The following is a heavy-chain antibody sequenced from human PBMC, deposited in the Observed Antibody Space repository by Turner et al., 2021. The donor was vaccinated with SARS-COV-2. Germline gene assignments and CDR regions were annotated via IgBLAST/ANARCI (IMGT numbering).Heavy chain of an antibody. D-gene: IGHD6-19*01. CDR3: ATGVAVAGTPSRYYYYHGMDV. V-gene: IGHV1-24*01. J-gene: IGHJ6*02. Sequence: QVQLVQSGAAVKKPGASVKVSCKVSGYTLTELSMHWVRQAPGKGLEWMGGFDPEDGETIYAQKFQGRVTMTEDTSTDTAYMGLSSLRSEDTAVYYCATGVAVAGTPSRYYYYHGMDVWGQGSTVTVSS. CDR1: GYTLTELS. CDR2: FDPEDGET.